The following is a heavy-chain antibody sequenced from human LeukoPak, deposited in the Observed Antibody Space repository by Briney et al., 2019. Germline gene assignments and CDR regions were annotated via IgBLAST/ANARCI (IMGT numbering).Heavy chain of an antibody. J-gene: IGHJ5*02. D-gene: IGHD5-18*01. V-gene: IGHV4-59*01. CDR2: ISYGNT. CDR1: VGPTSIYH. CDR3: ARDKAHSYGRYFDP. Sequence: SETLSLTCTVSVGPTSIYHWNWIRRTQGKGLEWIGHISYGNTDYNPSLKSRVTISVDTSKNQFSLKLTSVTAADTAVYYCARDKAHSYGRYFDPWGQGALVTVSS.